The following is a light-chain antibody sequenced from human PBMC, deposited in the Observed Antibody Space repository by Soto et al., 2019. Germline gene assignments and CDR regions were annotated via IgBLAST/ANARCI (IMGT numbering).Light chain of an antibody. Sequence: EIVLTQSPATLSLSPGERATLSCRASQSVSSYLSWYQQKPGQAPRLLIYDASNRATGIPARFSGSGSGTAFTLTNSSLEPEDFAVYYCQQRSNLPPYTFGQGTKLEIK. CDR2: DAS. CDR1: QSVSSY. CDR3: QQRSNLPPYT. V-gene: IGKV3-11*01. J-gene: IGKJ2*01.